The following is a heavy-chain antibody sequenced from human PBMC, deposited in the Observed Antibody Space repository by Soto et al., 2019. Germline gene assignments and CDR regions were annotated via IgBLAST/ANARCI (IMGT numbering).Heavy chain of an antibody. J-gene: IGHJ3*02. Sequence: GGSLRLSCAASGFTFSSYAMSWVRQAPGKGLEWVSAISGSGGSTYYADSVKGRFTISRDNSKNTLYLQMNSLRAEDMAVYYCATIQHVLRFLEWLLSGAFDIWGQGTMVTVSS. V-gene: IGHV3-23*01. CDR3: ATIQHVLRFLEWLLSGAFDI. CDR2: ISGSGGST. D-gene: IGHD3-3*01. CDR1: GFTFSSYA.